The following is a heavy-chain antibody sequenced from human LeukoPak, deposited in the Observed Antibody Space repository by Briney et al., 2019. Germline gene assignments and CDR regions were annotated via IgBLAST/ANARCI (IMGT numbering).Heavy chain of an antibody. V-gene: IGHV3-7*01. CDR2: IKQDGSDK. Sequence: GGSLRLSCAASGFTFSSYWMSWVRQVPGKGLEWVANIKQDGSDKYYVDSVKGRFTISRDNAKDSLYLQMSSLRAEDTAVYYCAKWLRVAVAGTGDDYWGQGTLVTVSS. J-gene: IGHJ4*02. CDR1: GFTFSSYW. D-gene: IGHD6-19*01. CDR3: AKWLRVAVAGTGDDY.